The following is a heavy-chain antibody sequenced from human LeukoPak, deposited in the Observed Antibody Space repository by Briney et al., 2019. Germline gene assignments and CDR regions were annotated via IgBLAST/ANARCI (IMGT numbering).Heavy chain of an antibody. CDR1: GFTVSSNY. D-gene: IGHD2-15*01. Sequence: PGGSLRLSCAASGFTVSSNYMSWVRQAPGKGLERVSVIYSGDTTYYADSVKGRFTISRHNSRNTLYLQMNSLRTEDTAMYYCARLIKWSSDYWGQGTLVTVSS. J-gene: IGHJ4*02. CDR3: ARLIKWSSDY. CDR2: IYSGDTT. V-gene: IGHV3-53*04.